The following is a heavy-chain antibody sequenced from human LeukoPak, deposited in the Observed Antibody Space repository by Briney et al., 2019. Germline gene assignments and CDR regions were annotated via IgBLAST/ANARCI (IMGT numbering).Heavy chain of an antibody. J-gene: IGHJ6*02. D-gene: IGHD3-16*01. Sequence: GGSLRLSCAASGFTFSSYEMNWVRQAPGKGLEWVSYIRSSGSTIYYADSVQGRFTISRDNAKNSLYLQMNSLRAEDTAVYYCAREGEAGGKDVWGQGTTVTVSS. CDR3: AREGEAGGKDV. V-gene: IGHV3-48*03. CDR2: IRSSGSTI. CDR1: GFTFSSYE.